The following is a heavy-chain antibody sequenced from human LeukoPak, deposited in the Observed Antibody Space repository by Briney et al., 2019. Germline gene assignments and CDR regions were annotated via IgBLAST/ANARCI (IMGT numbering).Heavy chain of an antibody. V-gene: IGHV4-59*01. CDR3: ARGGSGSYSGNWFDP. D-gene: IGHD1-26*01. Sequence: PSETLSLTCTVSGGSISSYYWSWIRQPAGKGLEWIGYIYYSGSTNYNPSLKSRVTISVDTSKNQFSLKLSSVTAADTAVYYCARGGSGSYSGNWFDPWGQGTLVTVSS. J-gene: IGHJ5*02. CDR2: IYYSGST. CDR1: GGSISSYY.